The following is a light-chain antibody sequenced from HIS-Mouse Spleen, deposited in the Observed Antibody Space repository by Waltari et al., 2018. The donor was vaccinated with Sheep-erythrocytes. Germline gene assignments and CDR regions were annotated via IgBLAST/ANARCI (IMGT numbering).Light chain of an antibody. V-gene: IGLV2-11*01. Sequence: QSALPHPRSVSGSPAQSVTLSCTGTSSYVAGYNYLSWYQQHPGKAPKLMIYDVSKRPSGVPDRFSGSKSGNTASLTISGLQAEDEADYYCCSYAGSYNHVFATGTKVTVL. CDR3: CSYAGSYNHV. CDR1: SSYVAGYNY. J-gene: IGLJ1*01. CDR2: DVS.